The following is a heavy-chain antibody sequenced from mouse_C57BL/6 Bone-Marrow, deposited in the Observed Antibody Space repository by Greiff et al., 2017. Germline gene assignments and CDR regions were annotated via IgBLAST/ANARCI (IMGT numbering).Heavy chain of an antibody. CDR1: GYTFPSYW. Sequence: QVQLKQPGAELVMPGASVKLSCKASGYTFPSYWMHWVKQRPGQGLAWIGEIDPSDSYTNYNQKFKGKSTLTVDKSSSTAYMQLRSLTSEDSAVYYCARDGTTVVADYYAMDYWGQGTSVTVSS. CDR2: IDPSDSYT. J-gene: IGHJ4*01. CDR3: ARDGTTVVADYYAMDY. D-gene: IGHD1-1*01. V-gene: IGHV1-69*01.